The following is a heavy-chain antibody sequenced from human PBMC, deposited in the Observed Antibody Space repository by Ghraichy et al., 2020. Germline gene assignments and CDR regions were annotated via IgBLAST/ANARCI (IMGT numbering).Heavy chain of an antibody. CDR2: IYHSGST. J-gene: IGHJ4*02. CDR1: GYSISSGYY. Sequence: SETLSLTCTVSGYSISSGYYWGWIRQPPGKGLEWIGSIYHSGSTYYNPSLKSRVTISVDTSKNQFSLKLSSVTAADTAVYYCARGDSSGWYVPDFDYWGQGTLVTVSS. V-gene: IGHV4-38-2*02. CDR3: ARGDSSGWYVPDFDY. D-gene: IGHD6-19*01.